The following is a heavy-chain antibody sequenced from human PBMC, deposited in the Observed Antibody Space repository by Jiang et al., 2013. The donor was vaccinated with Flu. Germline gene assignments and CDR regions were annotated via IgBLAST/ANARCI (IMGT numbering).Heavy chain of an antibody. CDR3: ARDRHVSYYYNYYGMDV. CDR2: IWYDGRTK. Sequence: VQLVESGGGAVQPGRSLRLSCAAAGFGFSYSGMHWVRQAPGKGLEWVAVIWYDGRTKFXVDSVKGRFTISRDNSKNTLYLQMNSLRAEDTAVYYCARDRHVSYYYNYYGMDVWGQGTTVTVSS. CDR1: GFGFSYSG. D-gene: IGHD3-10*02. V-gene: IGHV3-33*01. J-gene: IGHJ6*02.